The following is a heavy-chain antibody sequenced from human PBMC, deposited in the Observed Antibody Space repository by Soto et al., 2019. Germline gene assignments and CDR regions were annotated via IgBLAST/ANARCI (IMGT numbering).Heavy chain of an antibody. CDR1: GGNFITFA. CDR3: AKKLGNDPFGSYGLDV. CDR2: IIPISSTT. J-gene: IGHJ6*02. V-gene: IGHV1-69*01. D-gene: IGHD7-27*01. Sequence: QVELVQSGAEVKKPGSSVKVSCKASGGNFITFAISWVRHAPGQGLEWMGEIIPISSTTKSAHKFQDRVTISADGSTSKVHMELRSLKSEDTAIYFCAKKLGNDPFGSYGLDVWGQGTTVTVSS.